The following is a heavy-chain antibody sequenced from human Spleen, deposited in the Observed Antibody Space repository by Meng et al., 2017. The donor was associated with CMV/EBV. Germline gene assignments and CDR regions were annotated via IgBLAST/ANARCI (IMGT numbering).Heavy chain of an antibody. CDR3: ARVPAYGDYGGPFDY. CDR1: EFLFSSYA. J-gene: IGHJ4*02. Sequence: SEFLFSSYAMHWVRQAPGKGLEWVAVISFDGSNRYYADSVRGRFTISRDNSKSTLYLQLNSLGAEDTAVYYCARVPAYGDYGGPFDYWGRGTLVTVSS. D-gene: IGHD4-17*01. CDR2: ISFDGSNR. V-gene: IGHV3-30*04.